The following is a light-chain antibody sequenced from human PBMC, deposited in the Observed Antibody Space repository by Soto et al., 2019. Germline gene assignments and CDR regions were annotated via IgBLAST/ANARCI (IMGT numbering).Light chain of an antibody. CDR1: NSDIGRYKF. J-gene: IGLJ2*01. CDR3: SSSTNTNTLVI. Sequence: QSVLTQPASVSGSPGQSITISCTGINSDIGRYKFVSWFQQHPGKAPKLMIFEGTNRPSGVSNRFSGSKSGNTASLTISGLQAEDEAIYFCSSSTNTNTLVIFGGGTKLTVL. CDR2: EGT. V-gene: IGLV2-14*01.